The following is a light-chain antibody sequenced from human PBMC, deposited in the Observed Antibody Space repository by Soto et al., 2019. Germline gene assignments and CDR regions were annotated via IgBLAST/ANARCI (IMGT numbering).Light chain of an antibody. CDR3: QQRSNWQIT. Sequence: ETVLTQSPATLSLSPGERATLSCRASQSVSSYLAWYQQKPGQAPRLLIYDASNRATGIPARFSGSGSGTDFTLTISSLEPDDFAVYYCQQRSNWQITFGQGTRLEIK. CDR1: QSVSSY. V-gene: IGKV3-11*01. J-gene: IGKJ5*01. CDR2: DAS.